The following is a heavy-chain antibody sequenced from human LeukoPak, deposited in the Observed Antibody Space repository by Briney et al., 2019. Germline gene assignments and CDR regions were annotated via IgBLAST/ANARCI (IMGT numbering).Heavy chain of an antibody. D-gene: IGHD3-3*01. J-gene: IGHJ2*01. CDR1: GYTLTELS. V-gene: IGHV1-24*01. CDR3: ATRGIERIFRYFDL. CDR2: FDPEDGET. Sequence: ASVKVSYKVSGYTLTELSMHWVRQAPGKGLEWMGGFDPEDGETIYAQRFQGRVTMTEDTSTDTAYMELSSLRSEDTAVYYCATRGIERIFRYFDLWGRGTLVTVSS.